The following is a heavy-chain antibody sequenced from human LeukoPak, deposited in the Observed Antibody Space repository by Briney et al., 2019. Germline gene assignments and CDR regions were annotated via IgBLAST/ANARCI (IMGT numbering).Heavy chain of an antibody. CDR3: ARGVVVTRGFDY. Sequence: SETLSLTCAVYGGSFSGYYWSWIRQPPGKGLEWIWEINHSGSTNYNPSLKSRVTISVDTSKNQFSLKLSSVTAADTAVYYCARGVVVTRGFDYWGQGTLVTVSS. J-gene: IGHJ4*02. D-gene: IGHD4-23*01. V-gene: IGHV4-34*01. CDR1: GGSFSGYY. CDR2: INHSGST.